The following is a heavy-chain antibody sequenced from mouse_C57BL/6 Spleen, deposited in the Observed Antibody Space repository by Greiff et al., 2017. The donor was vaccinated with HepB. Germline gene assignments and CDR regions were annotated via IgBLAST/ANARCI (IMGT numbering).Heavy chain of an antibody. V-gene: IGHV1-69*01. CDR1: GYTFTSYW. J-gene: IGHJ2*01. CDR2: IDPSDSYT. CDR3: ARSITTVVAFDY. D-gene: IGHD1-1*01. Sequence: VQLQQSGAELVMPGASVKLSCKASGYTFTSYWMHWVKQRPGQGLEWIGEIDPSDSYTNYNQKFKGKSTLTVDKSSSTAYMQLSSLTSEDSAVYYWARSITTVVAFDYWGQGTTLAVSS.